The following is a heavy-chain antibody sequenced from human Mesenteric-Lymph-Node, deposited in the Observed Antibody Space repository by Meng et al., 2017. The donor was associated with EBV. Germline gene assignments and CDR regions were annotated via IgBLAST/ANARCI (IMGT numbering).Heavy chain of an antibody. CDR1: GYTFTTYG. J-gene: IGHJ4*02. CDR3: ARDGGAGGAKGY. V-gene: IGHV1-18*01. CDR2: ISAYNGNT. Sequence: QVQLVPSGAGVKQPVASVKVSCKASGYTFTTYGLSWVRQAPGQGLEWMGWISAYNGNTNFAQKFQGRVTMTTDTSTSTAYMELRSLRSDDTAVYYCARDGGAGGAKGYWGQGTLVTVSS. D-gene: IGHD3-16*01.